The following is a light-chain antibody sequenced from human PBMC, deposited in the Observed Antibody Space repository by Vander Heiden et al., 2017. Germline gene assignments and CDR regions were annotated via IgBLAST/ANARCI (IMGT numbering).Light chain of an antibody. CDR1: SSNIGSNY. CDR3: AAWDDSLSGWV. CDR2: RNN. Sequence: QSVLTHPPSASGTPGQRVTISCSGSSSNIGSNYVYWYQQLPGTAPKLLIYRNNQRPSGAPDRFSGSKSGTSASLAISGLRSEDEADYYCAAWDDSLSGWVFGGGTKLTVL. J-gene: IGLJ3*02. V-gene: IGLV1-47*01.